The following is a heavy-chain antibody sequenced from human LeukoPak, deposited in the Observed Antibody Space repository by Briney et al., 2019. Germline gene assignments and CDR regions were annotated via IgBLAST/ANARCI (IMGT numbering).Heavy chain of an antibody. CDR2: IIPIFGTA. J-gene: IGHJ5*02. CDR3: ARDLSYYDSSGYSSNWFDP. Sequence: GASVKVSCKASGGTFSSYAISWVRQAPGQGLEWMGGIIPIFGTANYAQKFQGRVTITTDESTSTAYMELSSLRSEDTAMYYCARDLSYYDSSGYSSNWFDPWGQGTLVTVSS. V-gene: IGHV1-69*05. D-gene: IGHD3-22*01. CDR1: GGTFSSYA.